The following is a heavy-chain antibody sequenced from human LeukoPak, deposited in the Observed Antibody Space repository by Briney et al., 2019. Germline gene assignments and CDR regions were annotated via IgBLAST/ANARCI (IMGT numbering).Heavy chain of an antibody. CDR3: TGGVESGNYLHY. D-gene: IGHD3-3*01. J-gene: IGHJ4*02. V-gene: IGHV3-15*01. CDR1: RFTFSNAK. CDR2: IKSKTDGGTT. Sequence: GGSLRLSCAASRFTFSNAKMSWLRQAPGKGREWVGRIKSKTDGGTTDYAAHVKGRFTISRDDSKNTLYLQMITLETEDTAVYYCTGGVESGNYLHYWGEGTLVTVSS.